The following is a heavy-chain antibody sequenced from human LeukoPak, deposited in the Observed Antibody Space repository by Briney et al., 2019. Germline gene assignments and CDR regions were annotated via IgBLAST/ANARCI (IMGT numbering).Heavy chain of an antibody. CDR1: GGSISSYY. CDR3: ARFRANTRLCYFDY. J-gene: IGHJ4*02. V-gene: IGHV4-59*08. D-gene: IGHD3-10*01. CDR2: IYYSGST. Sequence: SETLSLTCTVSGGSISSYYWSWIRQPPGKGLEWIGYIYYSGSTNYNPSLKSRVTISVDTSKNQFSLKLSSVTAADTAVYYCARFRANTRLCYFDYWGQGTLVTVSS.